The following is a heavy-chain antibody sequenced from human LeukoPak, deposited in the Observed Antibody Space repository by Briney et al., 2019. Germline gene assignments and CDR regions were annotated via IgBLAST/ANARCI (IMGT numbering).Heavy chain of an antibody. CDR1: GFTFSSYS. J-gene: IGHJ4*02. CDR3: ARDGLLWFGELWLDYAFDI. CDR2: ISSSSSYI. Sequence: AGGSLRLSCAASGFTFSSYSMNWVRQAPGKGLEWVSSISSSSSYIYYADSVKGRFTISRDNAKNSLYLQMNSLRAEDTAVYYCARDGLLWFGELWLDYAFDIWGQGTLVTVPS. V-gene: IGHV3-21*01. D-gene: IGHD3-10*01.